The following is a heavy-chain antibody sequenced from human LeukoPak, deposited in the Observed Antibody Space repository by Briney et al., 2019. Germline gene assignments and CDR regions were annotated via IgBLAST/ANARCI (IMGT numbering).Heavy chain of an antibody. CDR2: INPNSGDT. V-gene: IGHV1-2*02. Sequence: ASVTVSFKASGYTFTFYYIHWVRQAPGQGRQWMGWINPNSGDTSYSQNFQGRVTMTGDTSISTAYMELFRLTSDDTALYYCARGPTTRLDFWGQGTLVTVSS. D-gene: IGHD2-2*01. CDR3: ARGPTTRLDF. CDR1: GYTFTFYY. J-gene: IGHJ4*02.